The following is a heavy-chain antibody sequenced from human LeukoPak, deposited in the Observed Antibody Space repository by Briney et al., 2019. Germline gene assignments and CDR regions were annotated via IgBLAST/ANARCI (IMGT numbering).Heavy chain of an antibody. CDR2: ISYDGSNK. Sequence: GGSLRLSCAASGFTFRGNGMHWVRQAPGKGLEWVAVISYDGSNKYYADSVKGRFTISRDNAKNSLYLQMNSLRAEDMALYYCAKGAGRGPYYYYMDVWGKGTTVTVSS. V-gene: IGHV3-30*18. D-gene: IGHD3-10*01. CDR1: GFTFRGNG. J-gene: IGHJ6*03. CDR3: AKGAGRGPYYYYMDV.